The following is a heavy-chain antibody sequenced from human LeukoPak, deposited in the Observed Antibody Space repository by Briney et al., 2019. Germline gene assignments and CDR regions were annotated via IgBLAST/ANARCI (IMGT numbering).Heavy chain of an antibody. D-gene: IGHD3-10*01. Sequence: SETLSLTCTVSGGSISSSSYYWGWIRQPPGKGLEWIGSIYYSGSTYYNPSLKSRVTISVDTSKNQFSLKLSSVTAADTAVYYCARVPMVRGVMSLAFDYWGQGTLVTVSS. V-gene: IGHV4-39*07. CDR1: GGSISSSSYY. CDR2: IYYSGST. J-gene: IGHJ4*02. CDR3: ARVPMVRGVMSLAFDY.